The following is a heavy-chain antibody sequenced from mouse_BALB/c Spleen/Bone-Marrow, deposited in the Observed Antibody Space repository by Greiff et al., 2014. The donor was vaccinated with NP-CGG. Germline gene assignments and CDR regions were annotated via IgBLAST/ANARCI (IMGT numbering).Heavy chain of an antibody. CDR3: ARHAYYDQTEVSFVY. V-gene: IGHV5-9-2*01. CDR1: GFSFNSYG. J-gene: IGHJ3*01. CDR2: ISGGGSYT. Sequence: VQLVESGGGLVKSGGSLKLSCAASGFSFNSYGMSWVRQTPGKRLEWVATISGGGSYTFYPDGVKGRFTISRDSAKNNLYLQLSSLRSEDTALYYCARHAYYDQTEVSFVYWGQGTLVTVSA. D-gene: IGHD2-4*01.